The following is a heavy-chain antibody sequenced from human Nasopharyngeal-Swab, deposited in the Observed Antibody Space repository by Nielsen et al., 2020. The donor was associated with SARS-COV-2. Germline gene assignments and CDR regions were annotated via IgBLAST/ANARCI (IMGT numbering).Heavy chain of an antibody. D-gene: IGHD2-21*02. CDR1: GFTFSDYY. J-gene: IGHJ4*02. CDR3: ARPQCRGGGDCHYYFDY. Sequence: GESLKISCAASGFTFSDYYMSWIRQAPGKGLEWVSYISSSGITIYYADSVKGRFTISRDNAKNSLYLQMNSLRAEETAVYYCARPQCRGGGDCHYYFDYWGQGTLVTVSS. CDR2: ISSSGITI. V-gene: IGHV3-11*01.